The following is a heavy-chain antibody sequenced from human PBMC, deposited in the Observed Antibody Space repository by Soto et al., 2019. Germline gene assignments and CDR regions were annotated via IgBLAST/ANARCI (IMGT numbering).Heavy chain of an antibody. CDR2: IIPIFGKV. V-gene: IGHV1-69*01. D-gene: IGHD6-6*01. J-gene: IGHJ6*02. CDR3: ARENNIASLSYYYGMDV. CDR1: GGTFTGNI. Sequence: QVQLVPSGTEVKKPGSSVKVSCKASGGTFTGNIISWVRQAPGHGLQWTGGIIPIFGKVTYAQKFQGRVTINADDSTSTSYMELSSLRSEDTAVYSCARENNIASLSYYYGMDVWGQGTSVTVSS.